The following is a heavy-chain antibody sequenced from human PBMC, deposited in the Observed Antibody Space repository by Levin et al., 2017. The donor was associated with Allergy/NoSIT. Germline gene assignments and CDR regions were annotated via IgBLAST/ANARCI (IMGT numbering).Heavy chain of an antibody. V-gene: IGHV6-1*01. CDR2: TYYRSKWYN. J-gene: IGHJ6*02. CDR1: GDSVSSNSAA. Sequence: SQTLSLTCAISGDSVSSNSAAWNWIRQSPSRGLEWLGRTYYRSKWYNDYAVSVKSRITINPDTSKNQFSLQLNSVTPEDTAVYYCARDGFYCSSTSCYYYGMDVWGQGTTVTVSS. CDR3: ARDGFYCSSTSCYYYGMDV. D-gene: IGHD2-2*01.